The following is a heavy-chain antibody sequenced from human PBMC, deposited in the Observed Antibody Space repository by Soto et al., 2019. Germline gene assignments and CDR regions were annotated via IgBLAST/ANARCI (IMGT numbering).Heavy chain of an antibody. CDR1: GFTFSHYA. D-gene: IGHD3-10*01. V-gene: IGHV3-30*04. CDR2: IRDDGSKK. CDR3: AKGITMVRELTFDY. J-gene: IGHJ4*02. Sequence: PGGSLRLSCAASGFTFSHYAMHWVRQAPGKGLEWLSAIRDDGSKKYYADSVKGRFTISRDNSKNTLYLQMNSLRAEDTAVYYCAKGITMVRELTFDYWGQGTLVTVSS.